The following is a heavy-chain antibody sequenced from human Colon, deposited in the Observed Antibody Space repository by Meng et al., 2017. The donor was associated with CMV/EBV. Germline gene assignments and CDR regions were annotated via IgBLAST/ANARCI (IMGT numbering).Heavy chain of an antibody. CDR1: GNTLSTYV. J-gene: IGHJ5*02. CDR2: ISANNGNT. V-gene: IGHV1-18*01. D-gene: IGHD3-10*01. Sequence: HLVQPKTDVKNPGDSVKVSCKASGNTLSTYVISWVRQAPGQGLEWMGWISANNGNTNYGKKFQGRVTMTTDTSTNTAYMELRSLRSDDTAVYYCATGGSPFFNPWGQGTLVTVSS. CDR3: ATGGSPFFNP.